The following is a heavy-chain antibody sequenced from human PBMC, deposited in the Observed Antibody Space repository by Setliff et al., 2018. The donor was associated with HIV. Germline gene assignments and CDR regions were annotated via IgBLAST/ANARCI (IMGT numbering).Heavy chain of an antibody. J-gene: IGHJ4*02. V-gene: IGHV4-39*02. Sequence: PSETLSLTCTVSGGSITSSTYYWGWIRQPPGKGLEWIGTVHYTGSTYHNPSLKSRVTISVEVSKNQISLKLTAVTAADSAVYYCAREADGIDFWGQGTLVTVSS. CDR2: VHYTGST. CDR1: GGSITSSTYY. CDR3: AREADGIDF. D-gene: IGHD2-15*01.